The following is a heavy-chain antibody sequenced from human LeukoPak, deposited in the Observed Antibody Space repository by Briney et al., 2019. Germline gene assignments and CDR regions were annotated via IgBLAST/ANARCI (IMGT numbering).Heavy chain of an antibody. V-gene: IGHV3-48*01. CDR3: SYDSSGYYRVGAFDI. CDR1: GFSFSSYS. CDR2: ISSSSNTI. D-gene: IGHD3-22*01. J-gene: IGHJ3*02. Sequence: GGSLRLPCAASGFSFSSYSMNWVRQAPGKGLEWVSHISSSSNTIYYADSVKGRFTISRDNAKNSLYLQMNSLRAEDTAVYYCSYDSSGYYRVGAFDIWGQGTMVTVSS.